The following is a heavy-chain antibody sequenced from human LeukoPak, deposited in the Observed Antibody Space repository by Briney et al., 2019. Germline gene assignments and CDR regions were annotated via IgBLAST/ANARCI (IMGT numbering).Heavy chain of an antibody. CDR3: ARDPPSGLMGAFDI. Sequence: PGGSLRLSCAASGFTFSSYAMSWVRQAPGKGLEWVSAITGTGGSTYYADSVKGRFTISRDNSKNTLYLQMNSLRAEDTAVYYCARDPPSGLMGAFDIWGQGTMVTVSS. CDR2: ITGTGGST. CDR1: GFTFSSYA. D-gene: IGHD3-16*01. V-gene: IGHV3-23*01. J-gene: IGHJ3*02.